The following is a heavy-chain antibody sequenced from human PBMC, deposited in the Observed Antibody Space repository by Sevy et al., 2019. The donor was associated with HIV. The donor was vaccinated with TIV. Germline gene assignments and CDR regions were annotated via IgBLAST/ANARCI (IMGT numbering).Heavy chain of an antibody. D-gene: IGHD3-10*01. V-gene: IGHV4-34*01. CDR1: GGSFSGYY. CDR3: ARGLGYYGSGSDGMDD. CDR2: INHSGST. J-gene: IGHJ6*02. Sequence: SETLSLTCAVYGGSFSGYYWSWIRQPPGKGLEWIGEINHSGSTNYNPSLKSRVTISVDTSKNQFSLKLSSVTAADTAVYYCARGLGYYGSGSDGMDDWGQGTTVTVSS.